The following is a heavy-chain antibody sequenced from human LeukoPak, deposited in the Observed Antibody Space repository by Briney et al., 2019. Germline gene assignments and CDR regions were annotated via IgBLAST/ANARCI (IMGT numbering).Heavy chain of an antibody. Sequence: PSETLSLTVAVYGGSFSGYYWSWIRQPPGKGLDWCGEINHSGSTNDNPSLTNRVSISVDTSTTQFSLKLSSVPAADTAVYYCARQRSGSSSWYFGVELKLLCFDYWGQGTLVTVSS. V-gene: IGHV4-34*01. CDR2: INHSGST. J-gene: IGHJ4*02. D-gene: IGHD6-13*01. CDR1: GGSFSGYY. CDR3: ARQRSGSSSWYFGVELKLLCFDY.